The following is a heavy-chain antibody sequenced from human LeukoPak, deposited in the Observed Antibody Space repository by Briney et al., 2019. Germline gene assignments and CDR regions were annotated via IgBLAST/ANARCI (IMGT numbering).Heavy chain of an antibody. J-gene: IGHJ4*02. D-gene: IGHD6-19*01. V-gene: IGHV3-23*01. CDR2: ISGSSSSGRT. CDR3: ARGAIVAGTGAFDY. Sequence: GGSLRLSCAASGFTFSSNAMGWVRQAPGKGLEWVSAISGSSSSGRTFYADSVKGRFTISRDNSKNTLYLQMNSLRAEDTAVYYCARGAIVAGTGAFDYWGQGTLVTVSS. CDR1: GFTFSSNA.